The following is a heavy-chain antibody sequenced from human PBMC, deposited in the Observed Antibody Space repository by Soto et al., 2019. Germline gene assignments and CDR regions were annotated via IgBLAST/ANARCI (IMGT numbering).Heavy chain of an antibody. CDR3: ARLLTNSPFSYYGMDV. CDR2: ISAYNGNT. V-gene: IGHV1-18*04. CDR1: GYTFTSYG. D-gene: IGHD4-17*01. Sequence: QVQLVQSGAEVKKPGASVKVSCKASGYTFTSYGISWVRQAPGQGLEWMGWISAYNGNTNYAQKLQGRVTMTTDTTTSTAYKELRSLRSDDTAVYYCARLLTNSPFSYYGMDVWGQGTTVTVSS. J-gene: IGHJ6*02.